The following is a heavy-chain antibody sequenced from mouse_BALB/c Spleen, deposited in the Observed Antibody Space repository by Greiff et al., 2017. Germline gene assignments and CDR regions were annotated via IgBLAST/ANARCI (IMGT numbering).Heavy chain of an antibody. D-gene: IGHD1-1*01. Sequence: VKLVESGPGLVAPSQSLSITCTVSGFSLTSYGVHWVRQPPGKGLEWLGVIWAGGSTNYNSALMSRLSISKDNSKSQVFLKMNSLQTDDTAMYYCAREGNYGSSFYYFDYWGQGTTLTVSS. CDR2: IWAGGST. CDR3: AREGNYGSSFYYFDY. V-gene: IGHV2-9*02. CDR1: GFSLTSYG. J-gene: IGHJ2*01.